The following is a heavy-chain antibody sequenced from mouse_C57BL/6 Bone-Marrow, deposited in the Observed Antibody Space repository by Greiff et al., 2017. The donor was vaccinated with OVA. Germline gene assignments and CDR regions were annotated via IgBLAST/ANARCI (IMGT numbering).Heavy chain of an antibody. V-gene: IGHV10-1*01. CDR2: IRSKSNNYAT. J-gene: IGHJ2*01. D-gene: IGHD4-1*01. Sequence: VQLKESGGGLVQPKGSLKLSCAASGFSFTTYAMNWVRQAPGKGLEWVARIRSKSNNYATYYADSVKDRFTISRYESESMLYMQMNNEKAEDTAMYYCVLGGGYWGQGTTLTVSS. CDR3: VLGGGY. CDR1: GFSFTTYA.